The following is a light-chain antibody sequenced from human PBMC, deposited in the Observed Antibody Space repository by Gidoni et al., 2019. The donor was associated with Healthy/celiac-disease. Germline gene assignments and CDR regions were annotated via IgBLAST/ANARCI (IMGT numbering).Light chain of an antibody. J-gene: IGKJ1*01. Sequence: SQSISSWLAWYQQKPGKAPKLLIYKASSLESGVPSRFSGSGSGTEFTLTISSLQPDDFATYYCQQYNSYWGTFXQXTKVEIK. CDR2: KAS. V-gene: IGKV1-5*03. CDR3: QQYNSYWGT. CDR1: QSISSW.